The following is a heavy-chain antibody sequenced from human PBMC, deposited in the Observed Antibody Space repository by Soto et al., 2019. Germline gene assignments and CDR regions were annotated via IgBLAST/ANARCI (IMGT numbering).Heavy chain of an antibody. CDR1: GGSISSSHW. CDR3: ARVVLSITRGAFDA. CDR2: ISHSGTS. D-gene: IGHD1-20*01. J-gene: IGHJ3*01. V-gene: IGHV4-4*02. Sequence: QVQLQESGPGLVKPSGTLSLTCAVSGGSISSSHWWPWVRQSPGKGLEYIGEISHSGTSNSNPSLKGHVTLRVDRSKNHFSLALTSVTAADTAVYYCARVVLSITRGAFDAWGQGTPVIVSS.